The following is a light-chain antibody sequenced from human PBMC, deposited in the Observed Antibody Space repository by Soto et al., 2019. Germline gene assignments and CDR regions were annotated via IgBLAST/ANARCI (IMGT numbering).Light chain of an antibody. CDR2: EVI. CDR1: SSDVGGAYNY. J-gene: IGLJ2*01. V-gene: IGLV2-14*01. Sequence: QSAVTQPASVSGSPGQSITISCTGTSSDVGGAYNYVSWYQQHPGKAPKLMIYEVIHRPSGVSNRFSGSKSGNTASLNISGLHAEGEADYYCSSWTSSSTLLFGGGTKLTVL. CDR3: SSWTSSSTLL.